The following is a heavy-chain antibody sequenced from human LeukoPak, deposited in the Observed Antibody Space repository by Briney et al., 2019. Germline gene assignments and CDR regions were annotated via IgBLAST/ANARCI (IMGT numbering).Heavy chain of an antibody. CDR2: IYSGGST. D-gene: IGHD6-13*01. CDR3: ARPGYSSSWYIDYYYYMDV. J-gene: IGHJ6*03. V-gene: IGHV3-66*02. Sequence: GGSLRLSCAASGFTVSSNYMSWVRQAPGKGLEWVSVIYSGGSTYYADSVKGRFTISRDNSKNTLYLQMNSLRAEDTAVYYCARPGYSSSWYIDYYYYMDVWGKGTTVTVSS. CDR1: GFTVSSNY.